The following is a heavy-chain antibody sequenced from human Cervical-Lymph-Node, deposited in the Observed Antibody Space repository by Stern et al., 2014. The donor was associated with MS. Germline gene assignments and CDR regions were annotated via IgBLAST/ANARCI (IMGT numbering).Heavy chain of an antibody. D-gene: IGHD5-24*01. CDR3: TREMAARRLDP. CDR1: GSTVNSNY. CDR2: FYSGIST. J-gene: IGHJ5*02. Sequence: VQLVESGGTLVQPGGSLRLSCAASGSTVNSNYMIWVRQAPGKGLEWVSIFYSGISTYYAESVKGRFSFSIDNSKNTLFLHMNNLRVEDTAMYYCTREMAARRLDPWGQGTLVIV. V-gene: IGHV3-66*01.